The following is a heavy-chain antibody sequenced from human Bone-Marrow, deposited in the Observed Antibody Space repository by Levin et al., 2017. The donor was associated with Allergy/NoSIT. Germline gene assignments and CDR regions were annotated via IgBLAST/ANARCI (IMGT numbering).Heavy chain of an antibody. V-gene: IGHV3-7*01. CDR2: TNEDGSKK. J-gene: IGHJ4*02. D-gene: IGHD2-15*01. CDR3: ARDVGCSGGRCYSYYDL. Sequence: GGSLRLSCAASGFRFSSHWMTWIRQAPGKGLEWVANTNEDGSKKYYLDSVTGRFTISRDNAKNSMHLERNSLRVEDTAVYYCARDVGCSGGRCYSYYDLWGQGTLVIVSS. CDR1: GFRFSSHW.